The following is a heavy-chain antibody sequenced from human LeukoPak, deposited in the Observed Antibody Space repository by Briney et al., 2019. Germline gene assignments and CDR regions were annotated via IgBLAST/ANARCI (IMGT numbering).Heavy chain of an antibody. CDR2: ISAYNDNT. V-gene: IGHV1-18*01. CDR1: GYTFTSYG. D-gene: IGHD5-12*01. J-gene: IGHJ4*02. Sequence: ASVKVSCKASGYTFTSYGISWVRQAPGQGLEWMGWISAYNDNTNYAQKLQGRVTMTTDTSTSTAYMELRSLRSDDTAVYYCARGIRRGYSGPMYYFDYWGQGTLVIVSS. CDR3: ARGIRRGYSGPMYYFDY.